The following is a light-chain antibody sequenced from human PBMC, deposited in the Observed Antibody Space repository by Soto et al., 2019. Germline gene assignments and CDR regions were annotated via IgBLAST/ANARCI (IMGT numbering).Light chain of an antibody. CDR3: QQRFTWPS. CDR1: QSISRN. J-gene: IGKJ3*01. V-gene: IGKV3-11*01. Sequence: ETVLTQSPATLSLSPGDRGTLSCRASQSISRNLAWYQQQPGHAPRLVIYDASKRATGIPARFSGSGSGTDFTLTISSLEPEDFAVYYCQQRFTWPSFGPGTKVDIK. CDR2: DAS.